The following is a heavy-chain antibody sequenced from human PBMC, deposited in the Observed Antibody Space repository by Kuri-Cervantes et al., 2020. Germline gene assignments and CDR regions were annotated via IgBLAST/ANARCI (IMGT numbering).Heavy chain of an antibody. V-gene: IGHV6-1*01. CDR2: TYYRSKWYN. CDR1: GDSFSSNSVT. J-gene: IGHJ4*02. CDR3: ARGGYYDSSAYYYPFDY. D-gene: IGHD3-22*01. Sequence: SETLSLTCAISGDSFSSNSVTWTWIRQSPSRGLEWLGRTYYRSKWYNDYAVSVKSRITINPDTSKNQFSLQLNSVTPEDTAVYYCARGGYYDSSAYYYPFDYWGQGTLVTVSS.